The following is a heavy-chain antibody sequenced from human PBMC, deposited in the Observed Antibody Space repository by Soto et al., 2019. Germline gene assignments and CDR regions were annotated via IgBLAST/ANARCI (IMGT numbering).Heavy chain of an antibody. V-gene: IGHV1-18*01. Sequence: PSVKVSCKASGYTFTSYGISWVRQAPGQGLEWMGWISAYNGNTNYAQKLQGRVTMTTDTSTSTAYMELRSLRSDDTAVYYCAREVVGAFYFDYWGQGTLVTVSS. CDR1: GYTFTSYG. CDR3: AREVVGAFYFDY. D-gene: IGHD1-26*01. CDR2: ISAYNGNT. J-gene: IGHJ4*02.